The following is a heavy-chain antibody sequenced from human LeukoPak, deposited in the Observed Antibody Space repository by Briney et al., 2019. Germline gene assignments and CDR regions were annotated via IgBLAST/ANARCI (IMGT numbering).Heavy chain of an antibody. Sequence: ASVKVSCKASGYTFTSYYMHWVRQAPGQGLEWMGIINPSGGSTSYAQKFQGRVTMTRDMSTSTVYMELSSLRSEDTAVYYCARDTSSKRFLEWLSGFDYWGQGTPVTVSS. J-gene: IGHJ4*02. V-gene: IGHV1-46*01. CDR3: ARDTSSKRFLEWLSGFDY. CDR1: GYTFTSYY. D-gene: IGHD3-3*01. CDR2: INPSGGST.